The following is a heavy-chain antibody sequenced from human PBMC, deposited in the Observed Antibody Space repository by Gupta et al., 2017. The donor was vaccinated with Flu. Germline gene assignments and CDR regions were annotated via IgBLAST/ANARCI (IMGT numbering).Heavy chain of an antibody. D-gene: IGHD3-10*01. CDR3: AKDRGVVLYGMDV. Sequence: GGVVQPGRSLRLSCAASGFTFSNYGMHWVRQAPGKGLEWVAVISYDGSNKYYADSVKGRFTISRDNSRNTLYLQMNSLRTEDTAVYYCAKDRGVVLYGMDVWGQGTTVTVSS. V-gene: IGHV3-30*18. J-gene: IGHJ6*02. CDR2: ISYDGSNK. CDR1: GFTFSNYG.